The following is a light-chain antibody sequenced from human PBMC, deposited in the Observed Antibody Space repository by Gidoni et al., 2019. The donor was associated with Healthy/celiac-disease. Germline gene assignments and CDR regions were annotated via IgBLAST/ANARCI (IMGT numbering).Light chain of an antibody. J-gene: IGKJ4*01. CDR3: QQDNNWSLT. CDR1: QSVSSN. V-gene: IGKV3-15*01. Sequence: IVITQSPATLSVSPGDRATLSCMASQSVSSNLAWYQQKPGQGPRLLIYCAPTRATGIPARFSGSGSGTEFTLNTSSLQSEDVAVYYCQQDNNWSLTFXGXTKVEIK. CDR2: CAP.